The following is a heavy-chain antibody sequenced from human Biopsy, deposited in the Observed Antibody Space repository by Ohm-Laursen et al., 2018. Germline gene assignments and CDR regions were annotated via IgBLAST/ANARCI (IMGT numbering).Heavy chain of an antibody. CDR3: ASGDIGGIGLDV. J-gene: IGHJ6*02. V-gene: IGHV1-69*04. CDR1: RDTFTTSA. CDR2: IIPILGTV. Sequence: GPSVKVSCKASRDTFTTSAISWVRQVPGHGLDWMGRIIPILGTVDYGQNFQGRVTIRADTSTTFLELTSLRYDDTAVYYCASGDIGGIGLDVWGPGSTVTVSS. D-gene: IGHD3-10*01.